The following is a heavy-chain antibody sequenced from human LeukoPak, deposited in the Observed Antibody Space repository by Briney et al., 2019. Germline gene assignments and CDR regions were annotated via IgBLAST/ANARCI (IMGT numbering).Heavy chain of an antibody. CDR3: ARSGSYYNLDYLDY. CDR2: ISGSSSYT. D-gene: IGHD1-26*01. CDR1: GFTFSDYY. J-gene: IGHJ4*02. V-gene: IGHV3-11*03. Sequence: GSLRLSCAASGFTFSDYYMNWIRQAPGKGLEWVSYISGSSSYTKYADSVKGRFTISRDNAKKSLYLQINSLRVEDTAVYYCARSGSYYNLDYLDYWGQGTLVTVSS.